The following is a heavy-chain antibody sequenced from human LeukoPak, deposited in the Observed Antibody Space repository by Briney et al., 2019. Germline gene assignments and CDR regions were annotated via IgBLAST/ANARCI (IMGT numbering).Heavy chain of an antibody. Sequence: SETLSLTCAVYGGSFSDNYWTWIRQPPGKGLEWIGEIYHSGRNKYNPSLKSRVTISVDTSKNQFSLQLDSVTAADTAVYYCARGRGVVHRDHFDIWGQGTVVTVSS. J-gene: IGHJ3*02. D-gene: IGHD3-3*01. CDR2: IYHSGRN. CDR1: GGSFSDNY. V-gene: IGHV4-34*01. CDR3: ARGRGVVHRDHFDI.